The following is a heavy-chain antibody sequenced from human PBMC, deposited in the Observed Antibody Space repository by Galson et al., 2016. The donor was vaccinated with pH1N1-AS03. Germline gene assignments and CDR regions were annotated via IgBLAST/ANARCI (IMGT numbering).Heavy chain of an antibody. D-gene: IGHD3-9*01. V-gene: IGHV4-59*01. J-gene: IGHJ6*02. Sequence: SETLSLTCTVSGDSLNFYYWSWIRQPPGKGLEWIAYVHYSGITNYSPSLRSRVTISLDMSKNRFSLNLRSVTAADPAVYYCTREGRYFDRLWTGLDVWGQGTTVTVAS. CDR3: TREGRYFDRLWTGLDV. CDR1: GDSLNFYY. CDR2: VHYSGIT.